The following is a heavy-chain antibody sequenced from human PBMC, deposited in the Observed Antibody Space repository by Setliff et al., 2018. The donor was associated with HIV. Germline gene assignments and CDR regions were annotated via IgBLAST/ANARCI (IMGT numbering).Heavy chain of an antibody. CDR3: ARARTDYYDRRRRSHYYIDV. J-gene: IGHJ6*03. D-gene: IGHD3-22*01. CDR2: MNPDSRNT. CDR1: GYTFTNYD. Sequence: KVSCKPSGYTFTNYDINWVRQAAGQGLEWMGWMNPDSRNTGYAQRFEGSVTMTWDTSISTAYMELNNVKFEDTAIYYCARARTDYYDRRRRSHYYIDVWARGATVTVSS. V-gene: IGHV1-8*02.